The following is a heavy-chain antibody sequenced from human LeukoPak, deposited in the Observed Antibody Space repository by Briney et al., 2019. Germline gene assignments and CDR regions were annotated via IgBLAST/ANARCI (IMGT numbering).Heavy chain of an antibody. CDR2: IRRNGGIT. CDR1: GFTFDDYA. J-gene: IGHJ4*02. V-gene: IGHV3-20*04. Sequence: PGGSLRLSCAASGFTFDDYAMSWVRQPPGKGLEWVSGIRRNGGITNYADSVEGRFTISRDNAKKSLYLQMNSLRAEDTAFYYCARVDVVVAALDYWGQGTLVTVSS. D-gene: IGHD2-15*01. CDR3: ARVDVVVAALDY.